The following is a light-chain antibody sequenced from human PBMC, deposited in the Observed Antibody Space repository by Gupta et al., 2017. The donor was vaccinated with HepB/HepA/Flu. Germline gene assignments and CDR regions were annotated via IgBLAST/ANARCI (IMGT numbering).Light chain of an antibody. Sequence: DIVLTQSSLSLPVTPGEPAYISCRSSQSLLHSNGYNYLDWYLQKPGQSPQLLIYLGANRASGVPDRFGGSGSGTDFTLKISRVEAEDVGVYYCMQALQTQGTFGQGTRLEIK. CDR2: LGA. J-gene: IGKJ5*01. V-gene: IGKV2-28*01. CDR1: QSLLHSNGYNY. CDR3: MQALQTQGT.